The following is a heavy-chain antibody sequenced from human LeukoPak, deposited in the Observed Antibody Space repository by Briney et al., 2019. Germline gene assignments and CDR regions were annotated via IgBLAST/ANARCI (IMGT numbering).Heavy chain of an antibody. D-gene: IGHD3-10*01. CDR1: GGSISSYY. CDR3: ERDGSRLYGSGSFDY. CDR2: IYYSGST. V-gene: IGHV4-59*01. J-gene: IGHJ4*02. Sequence: PSETLSLTCTVSGGSISSYYWSWIRQPPGKGLEWIGYIYYSGSTNYNPSLKRRVTISVDTSKNQFSLKLSSVTAADTAVYYCERDGSRLYGSGSFDYWGQGTLVTVSS.